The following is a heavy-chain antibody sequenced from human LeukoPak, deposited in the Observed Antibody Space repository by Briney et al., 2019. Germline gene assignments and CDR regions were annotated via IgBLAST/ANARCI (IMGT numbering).Heavy chain of an antibody. CDR2: LNPNSVCT. Sequence: ASVKVSCKASGYTFSGFTGYYLHWVRQAPGQGLEWMGWLNPNSVCTNSAQKFQGRVTMTRDTSISTAYMELSRLGSDDTAVYYCARGGESKEAVVLKGWFDPWGQGTLVTVSS. V-gene: IGHV1-2*02. CDR3: ARGGESKEAVVLKGWFDP. CDR1: GYTFSGFTGYY. D-gene: IGHD6-19*01. J-gene: IGHJ5*02.